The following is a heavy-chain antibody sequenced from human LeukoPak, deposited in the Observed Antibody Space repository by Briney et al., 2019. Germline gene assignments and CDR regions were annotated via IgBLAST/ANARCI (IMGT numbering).Heavy chain of an antibody. CDR3: ARDVWGASYSMLDY. J-gene: IGHJ4*02. Sequence: GGSLRLSRAASGFNFSSNGMHWVRQAPGKGLEWVAVIWYDGSNKYYADSVKGRFTISRDNSKNTLYLQMNSLRAEDTAVYYCARDVWGASYSMLDYWGQGTLVTVSS. CDR2: IWYDGSNK. V-gene: IGHV3-33*01. CDR1: GFNFSSNG. D-gene: IGHD3-16*01.